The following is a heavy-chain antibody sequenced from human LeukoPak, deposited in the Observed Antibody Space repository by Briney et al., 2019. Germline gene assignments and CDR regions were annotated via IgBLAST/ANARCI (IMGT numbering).Heavy chain of an antibody. CDR3: AKDLFPYSTGSYSGY. V-gene: IGHV3-30-3*01. D-gene: IGHD3-10*01. CDR2: ISYDGSNK. CDR1: GFTFSSYA. J-gene: IGHJ4*02. Sequence: GGSLRLSCAASGFTFSSYAMPWVRQAPGKGLEWVAVISYDGSNKYYADSVKGRFTISRDNSKNTLYLQMNSLRAEDTAVYYCAKDLFPYSTGSYSGYWGQGTLVTVSS.